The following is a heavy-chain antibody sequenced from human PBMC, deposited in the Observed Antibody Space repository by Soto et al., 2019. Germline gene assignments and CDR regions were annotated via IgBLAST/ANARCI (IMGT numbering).Heavy chain of an antibody. CDR1: GGSVSSGSYY. D-gene: IGHD3-22*01. Sequence: SETLSLTCTVSGGSVSSGSYYWSWIRQPPGKGLEWIGYIYYSGSTNYNPSLKSRVTISVDTSKNQFSLKLSSVTAADTAVYYCASLDYYDSSGYKTSPLFDYWVQGTLVTVSS. CDR3: ASLDYYDSSGYKTSPLFDY. CDR2: IYYSGST. J-gene: IGHJ4*02. V-gene: IGHV4-61*01.